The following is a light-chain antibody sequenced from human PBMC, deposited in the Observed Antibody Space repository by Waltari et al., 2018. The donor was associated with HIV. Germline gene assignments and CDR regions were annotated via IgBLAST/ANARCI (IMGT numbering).Light chain of an antibody. CDR1: QRLVHSDGNTY. CDR2: MIS. CDR3: MQATQSWT. V-gene: IGKV2-24*01. J-gene: IGKJ1*01. Sequence: DIVMTQTPLSSPVTLGQPASISCRSSQRLVHSDGNTYMSWLQQRPGQRPRLIIYMISQRVSVVPDRISVSGAGTDFTLKISRVDAVDVVVYYSMQATQSWTFRQGTKVEIK.